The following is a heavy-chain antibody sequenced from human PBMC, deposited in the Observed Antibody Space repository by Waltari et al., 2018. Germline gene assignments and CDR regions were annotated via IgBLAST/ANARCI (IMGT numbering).Heavy chain of an antibody. CDR1: GFTFDDFT. V-gene: IGHV3-43*01. J-gene: IGHJ4*02. CDR2: ITGDGGSI. CDR3: AKEGRTSSHFDY. Sequence: EVQLVESGAVVLQPGRSLRLACSASGFTFDDFTMHWVRHAPGKSLEWVSLITGDGGSIFYADSVKGRFSISRDNSKDSLYLQMNSLRNEDTALYYCAKEGRTSSHFDYWGQGTLVTVSS.